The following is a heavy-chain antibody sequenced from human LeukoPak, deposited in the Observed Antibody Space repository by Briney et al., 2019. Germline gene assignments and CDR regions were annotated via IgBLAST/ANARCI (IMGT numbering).Heavy chain of an antibody. CDR3: TTPPRPSGIQLWSVY. D-gene: IGHD5-18*01. CDR2: IKSKTDGGTT. Sequence: GGSLRLSCAASGFTFSNAWMSWVRQAPGKGLEWVGRIKSKTDGGTTDYAAPVKGRFTISRDDSKNTLYLQMNSLKTEDTAVYYCTTPPRPSGIQLWSVYWGQGTLVTVSS. CDR1: GFTFSNAW. J-gene: IGHJ4*02. V-gene: IGHV3-15*01.